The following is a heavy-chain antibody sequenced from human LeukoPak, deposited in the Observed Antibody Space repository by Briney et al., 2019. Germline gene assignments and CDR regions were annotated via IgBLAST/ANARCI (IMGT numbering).Heavy chain of an antibody. V-gene: IGHV3-53*04. CDR3: ARAMSPWCFDI. Sequence: GGSLRLSCAASGFTVSSNYMSWVRQAPGKGLEWVSVICSGGNTYYADSVKGRFTISRHNSKNTLYLQMNSLRPDDTAVYYCARAMSPWCFDIWGQGTMVTVSS. D-gene: IGHD2-15*01. J-gene: IGHJ3*02. CDR2: ICSGGNT. CDR1: GFTVSSNY.